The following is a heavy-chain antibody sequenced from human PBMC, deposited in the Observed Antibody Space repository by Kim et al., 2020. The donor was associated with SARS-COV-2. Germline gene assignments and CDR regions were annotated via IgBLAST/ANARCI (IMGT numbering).Heavy chain of an antibody. CDR3: TGGSGWLTDL. J-gene: IGHJ2*01. V-gene: IGHV4-61*01. D-gene: IGHD3-10*01. CDR2: IHTTGST. Sequence: SETLSLTCAVSGGSVSSGHYYWSWIRQPPGKKLEWIGYIHTTGSTNYSPSLESRVTISLDTSKNQFSLTLTSVTAADTAVYYCTGGSGWLTDLWGRGTLVSVSS. CDR1: GGSVSSGHYY.